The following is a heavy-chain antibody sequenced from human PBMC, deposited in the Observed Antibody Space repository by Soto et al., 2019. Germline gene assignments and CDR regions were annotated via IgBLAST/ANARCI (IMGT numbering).Heavy chain of an antibody. CDR3: ARGLGHCSGGSCYAARPERIYSYGMDV. CDR2: INPSGGST. V-gene: IGHV1-46*01. Sequence: GASVRVSCKASGYTFTSYYMHWVRQAPGQGLEWMGIINPSGGSTSYAQKFQGRVTMTRDTSTSTVYMELSSLRSEDTAVYYCARGLGHCSGGSCYAARPERIYSYGMDVWGQGTTVTVSS. CDR1: GYTFTSYY. J-gene: IGHJ6*02. D-gene: IGHD2-15*01.